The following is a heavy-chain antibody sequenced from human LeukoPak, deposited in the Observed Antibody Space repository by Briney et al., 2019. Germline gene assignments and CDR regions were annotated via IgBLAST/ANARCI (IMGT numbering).Heavy chain of an antibody. D-gene: IGHD4-17*01. CDR2: IIPIFGTA. V-gene: IGHV1-69*06. CDR1: GGTFSSYA. J-gene: IGHJ6*03. Sequence: GASVKVSCKASGGTFSSYAISWVRQAPGQGLEWMGGIIPIFGTANYAQKFQGRVTITADKSTSTAYMELSSLRSEDTAVYYCARASDYGDYVASVRYYYYYMDVWGKGTTVTVSS. CDR3: ARASDYGDYVASVRYYYYYMDV.